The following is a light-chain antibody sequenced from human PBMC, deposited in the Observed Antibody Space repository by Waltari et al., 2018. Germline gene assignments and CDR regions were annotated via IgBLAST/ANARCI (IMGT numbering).Light chain of an antibody. J-gene: IGLJ3*02. CDR3: NSYTSSSTWV. Sequence: QSALTQPASVSGSPGQSITISCTGTSSEVGGYNYVSWYQQHPGKAPKLMLFDVSKRPSGVSNRYSGSKSGSTASLTISGLQAEDESDFYCNSYTSSSTWVFGGGTKLTVL. CDR1: SSEVGGYNY. V-gene: IGLV2-14*01. CDR2: DVS.